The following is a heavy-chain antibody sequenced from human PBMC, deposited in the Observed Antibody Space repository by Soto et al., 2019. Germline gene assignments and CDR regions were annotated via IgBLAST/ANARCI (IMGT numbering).Heavy chain of an antibody. V-gene: IGHV3-53*02. J-gene: IGHJ3*02. Sequence: EVQLVETGGGLIQPGGSLRLSCAASGLTVSSNYMNWVRQAPGKGLEWVSVLYSGGSTHYAGSVKRRFIISRDNSKNKVYLQMNSLRVEDTAIYYCARDRPGDEGDGFDIWGHGTMVTVSS. CDR3: ARDRPGDEGDGFDI. CDR1: GLTVSSNY. D-gene: IGHD3-10*01. CDR2: LYSGGST.